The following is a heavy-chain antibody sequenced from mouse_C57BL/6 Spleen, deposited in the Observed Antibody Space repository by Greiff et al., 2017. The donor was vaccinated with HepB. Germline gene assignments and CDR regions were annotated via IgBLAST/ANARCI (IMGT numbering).Heavy chain of an antibody. V-gene: IGHV3-6*01. D-gene: IGHD3-2*02. CDR3: ARLSGHYFDY. Sequence: EVKLQESGPGLVKPSQSLSLTCSVTGYSITSGYYWNWIRQFPGNKLEWMGYISYDGSNNYNPSLKNRISITRDTSKNQFFLKLNSVTTEDTATYYCARLSGHYFDYWGQGTTLTVSS. CDR1: GYSITSGYY. J-gene: IGHJ2*01. CDR2: ISYDGSN.